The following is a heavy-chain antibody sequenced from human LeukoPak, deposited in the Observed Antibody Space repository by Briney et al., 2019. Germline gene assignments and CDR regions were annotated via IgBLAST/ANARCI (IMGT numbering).Heavy chain of an antibody. CDR3: ATDLSSSWALDY. D-gene: IGHD6-13*01. CDR1: GFTFDDYA. CDR2: ISWDGGST. J-gene: IGHJ4*02. Sequence: GGSLRLSCAASGFTFDDYAMHWVRQAPGKGLEWVSLISWDGGSTYYADSVKGRFTISRDNSKNSLYLQMNSLRAEDTALYYCATDLSSSWALDYWGQGTLVTVSS. V-gene: IGHV3-43D*03.